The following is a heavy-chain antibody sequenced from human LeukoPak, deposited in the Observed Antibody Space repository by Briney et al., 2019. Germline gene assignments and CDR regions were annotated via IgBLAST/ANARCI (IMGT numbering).Heavy chain of an antibody. CDR1: GYGFTSYW. CDR2: IHPGDSDT. V-gene: IGHV5-51*01. J-gene: IGHJ4*02. Sequence: GESLKISCKGSGYGFTSYWIGWVRQMPGKGLEWMGIIHPGDSDTRYSPSFQGQVTISADKSISTAYLQWSSLKASDTAMYYCARAYYYYYDSSGYPDYWGQGTLVTVSS. D-gene: IGHD3-22*01. CDR3: ARAYYYYYDSSGYPDY.